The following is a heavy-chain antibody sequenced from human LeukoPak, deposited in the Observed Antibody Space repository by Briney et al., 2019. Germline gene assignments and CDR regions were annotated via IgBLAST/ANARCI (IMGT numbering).Heavy chain of an antibody. J-gene: IGHJ4*02. CDR3: AIDRYSSGWYTFDY. CDR2: ISSSSSYI. D-gene: IGHD6-19*01. V-gene: IGHV3-21*01. CDR1: GXTFSNFG. Sequence: PGGSLRLSCAASGXTFSNFGVNWVRQAPGKGLEWVSSISSSSSYISYADSVKGRFTISRDNAKNSLDLQMNSLRAEDTAVYYCAIDRYSSGWYTFDYWAREPWSPSPQ.